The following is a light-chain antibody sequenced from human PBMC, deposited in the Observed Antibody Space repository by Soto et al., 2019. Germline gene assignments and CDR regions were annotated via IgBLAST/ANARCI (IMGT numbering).Light chain of an antibody. CDR3: QQCYSTPQT. Sequence: DVQMTKSPATLSASIGDRVTITCRASQGVSSYVNWYQQKPGKAPKLLIYAASSLQSGVPSRFSGSGSGTNFTLTISSLQPEDFATYYCQQCYSTPQTFGEGGKV. V-gene: IGKV1-39*01. CDR1: QGVSSY. J-gene: IGKJ1*01. CDR2: AAS.